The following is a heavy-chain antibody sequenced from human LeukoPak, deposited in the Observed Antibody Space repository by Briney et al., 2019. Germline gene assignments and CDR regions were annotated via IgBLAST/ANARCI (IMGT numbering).Heavy chain of an antibody. D-gene: IGHD3-3*01. Sequence: SGPTLVKPTQTLTLTCTFSGFSLSTSGVGVGWIRQPPGKALDWLALIYWDDDKRYSPSLKSRLTITKDTSKNQVVLTMTNMDPVDTATYYCAHLPNLDFPRAFDIWGQGTMVTVSS. V-gene: IGHV2-5*02. CDR3: AHLPNLDFPRAFDI. J-gene: IGHJ3*02. CDR1: GFSLSTSGVG. CDR2: IYWDDDK.